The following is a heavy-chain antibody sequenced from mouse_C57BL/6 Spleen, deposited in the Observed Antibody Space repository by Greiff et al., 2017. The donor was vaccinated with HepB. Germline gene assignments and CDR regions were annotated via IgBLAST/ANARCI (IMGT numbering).Heavy chain of an antibody. J-gene: IGHJ1*03. V-gene: IGHV1-54*01. CDR2: INPGSGGT. Sequence: QVQLKQSGAELVRPGTSVKVSCKASGYAFTNYLIEWVKQRPGQGLEWIGVINPGSGGTNYNEKFKGKATLTADKSSSTAYMQLSSLTSEDSAVYFCARYGSSLVDFDVWGTGTTVTVSS. CDR1: GYAFTNYL. D-gene: IGHD1-1*01. CDR3: ARYGSSLVDFDV.